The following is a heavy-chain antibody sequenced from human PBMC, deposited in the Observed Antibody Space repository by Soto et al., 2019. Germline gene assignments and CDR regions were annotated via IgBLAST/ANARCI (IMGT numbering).Heavy chain of an antibody. CDR3: SRFGELASFDY. Sequence: QVQLQESGPGLVKPSQTLSLTCTVSGGSISSGGYYWSWILQHPGKGLEWIGYIYYSGSTYYNPSLKSRVTISVDTSKNQFSLKLSSVTAADTAVYYCSRFGELASFDYWGQGTLVTVSS. D-gene: IGHD3-10*01. J-gene: IGHJ4*02. CDR2: IYYSGST. CDR1: GGSISSGGYY. V-gene: IGHV4-31*03.